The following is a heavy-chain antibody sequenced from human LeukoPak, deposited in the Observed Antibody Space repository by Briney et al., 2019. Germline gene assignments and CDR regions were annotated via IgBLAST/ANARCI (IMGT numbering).Heavy chain of an antibody. V-gene: IGHV1-18*01. CDR2: LSAYNSNT. Sequence: XWLSAYNSNTNYAQKLQCRVTIPTDTSTSTAYMELRSLRSDDTPVYYCARDHRDSGNCWFDLWGQGTLVTVSS. D-gene: IGHD2-15*01. J-gene: IGHJ5*02. CDR3: ARDHRDSGNCWFDL.